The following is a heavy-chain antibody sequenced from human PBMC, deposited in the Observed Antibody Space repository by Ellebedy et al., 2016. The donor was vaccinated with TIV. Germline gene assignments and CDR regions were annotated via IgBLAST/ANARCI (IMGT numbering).Heavy chain of an antibody. V-gene: IGHV4-39*07. CDR3: ARAHYALNWFDS. Sequence: SETLSLXCTVSGGSTATSSYYWSWIRQPPGKGLEWIGNIFYTGITYYNPSLNTRVTMSVDTSKNQFSLELTSVTAADTAVYFCARAHYALNWFDSWGQGSLVTVSS. J-gene: IGHJ5*01. CDR1: GGSTATSSYY. D-gene: IGHD4-17*01. CDR2: IFYTGIT.